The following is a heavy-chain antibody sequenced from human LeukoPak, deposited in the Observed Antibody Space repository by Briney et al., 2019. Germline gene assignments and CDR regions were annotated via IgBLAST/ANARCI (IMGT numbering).Heavy chain of an antibody. D-gene: IGHD3-22*01. J-gene: IGHJ4*02. CDR1: GYSFTDHY. V-gene: IGHV1-2*02. CDR2: INPNSGGT. CDR3: ARGYYDSSGRPFDY. Sequence: ASVKVSCKASGYSFTDHYLHWLRQAPGQGLEWMGWINPNSGGTNYAQKFQGRVTMTRDTSISTAYMELSRLRSDDTAVYYCARGYYDSSGRPFDYWGQGTLVTVSS.